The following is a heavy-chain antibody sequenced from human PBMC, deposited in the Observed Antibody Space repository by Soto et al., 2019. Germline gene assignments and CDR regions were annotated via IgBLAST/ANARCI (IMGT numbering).Heavy chain of an antibody. CDR3: ARELKSPTGHYYYYGMDV. CDR2: INSDGSST. V-gene: IGHV3-74*01. CDR1: GFTFSSYW. Sequence: GGSLRLSCAASGFTFSSYWMHWVRQAPGKGLVWVSRINSDGSSTSYADSVKGRFTIPRDNAKNTLYLQMNSLRAEDTAVYYCARELKSPTGHYYYYGMDVWGQGTTVTSP. J-gene: IGHJ6*02. D-gene: IGHD1-1*01.